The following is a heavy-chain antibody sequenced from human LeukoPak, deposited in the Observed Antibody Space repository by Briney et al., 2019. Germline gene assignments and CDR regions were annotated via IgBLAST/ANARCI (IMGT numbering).Heavy chain of an antibody. J-gene: IGHJ3*02. CDR3: ARGKISCYYSPIDAFDI. V-gene: IGHV3-74*01. CDR1: GFTFSSYW. Sequence: PGGSLRLSCAASGFTFSSYWMHWVRQAPGKGLVWVSRINSDGSSTNYADSVKGRFTISRDNAKNTLYLQMNSLRAEDTAVYYCARGKISCYYSPIDAFDIWGQGTMVTVSS. CDR2: INSDGSST. D-gene: IGHD3-22*01.